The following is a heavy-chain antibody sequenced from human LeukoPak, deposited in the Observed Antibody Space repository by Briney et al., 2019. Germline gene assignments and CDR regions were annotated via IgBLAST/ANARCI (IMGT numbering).Heavy chain of an antibody. CDR1: GGSISSSSYY. J-gene: IGHJ3*02. D-gene: IGHD2-8*02. CDR3: ARVLESQYSVVYDAFDI. CDR2: IYYSGST. V-gene: IGHV4-39*07. Sequence: SETLSLTCTVSGGSISSSSYYWGWIRQPPGKGLEWIGSIYYSGSTYYNPSLKSRVTISVDTSKNQFSLNLNSVTAADTAVYYCARVLESQYSVVYDAFDIWGQGTMVTVSS.